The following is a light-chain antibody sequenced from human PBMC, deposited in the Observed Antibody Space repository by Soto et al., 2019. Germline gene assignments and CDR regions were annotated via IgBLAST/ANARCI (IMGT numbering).Light chain of an antibody. Sequence: QSVLAQPASVSGSPGQSITISCTGTSDDVGSYDLDSWFQQNPSKAPKLIISDVRKRPSGVPDRFSGSKSGNTAFLTISGLQAEDEADYHCSAYAGGDTHWVFGGGTKLTVL. J-gene: IGLJ3*02. CDR2: DVR. CDR3: SAYAGGDTHWV. V-gene: IGLV2-23*02. CDR1: SDDVGSYDL.